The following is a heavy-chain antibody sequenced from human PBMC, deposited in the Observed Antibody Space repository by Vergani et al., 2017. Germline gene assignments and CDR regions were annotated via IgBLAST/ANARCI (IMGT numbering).Heavy chain of an antibody. V-gene: IGHV3-21*01. D-gene: IGHD2-15*01. Sequence: EVQLVESGGGLVKPGGSLRLSCAASGFTFSSYSMNWVRQAPGKGLEWVSSISSSISYIYYADSVKGRFTISRDNAKNSLYLQMNSLRAEDTAVYYCARDTSSGGVFGGQGTLVTVSS. J-gene: IGHJ4*02. CDR3: ARDTSSGGVF. CDR1: GFTFSSYS. CDR2: ISSSISYI.